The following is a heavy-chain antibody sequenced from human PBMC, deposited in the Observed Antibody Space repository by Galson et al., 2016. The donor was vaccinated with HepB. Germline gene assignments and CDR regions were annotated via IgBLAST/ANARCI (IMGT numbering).Heavy chain of an antibody. Sequence: SLRLSCAASGFIFNNYDFHWVRQSSGGSLEWVSLIGRRGDTHYPDSVMGRFTVSRENARSTLYLQMNSLRAEDTAVYYCARDSSGRGLDYWGQGALVTVSS. CDR1: GFIFNNYD. CDR3: ARDSSGRGLDY. J-gene: IGHJ4*02. D-gene: IGHD3-22*01. CDR2: IGRRGDT. V-gene: IGHV3-13*01.